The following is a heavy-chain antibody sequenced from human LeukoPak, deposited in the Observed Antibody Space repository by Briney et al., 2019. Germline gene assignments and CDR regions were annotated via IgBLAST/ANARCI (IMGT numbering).Heavy chain of an antibody. Sequence: ASVKVSCKASGGTFSSYAISWVRQAPGQGLEWMGGIVVGSGNTNYAQKFQERVSITRDMSTSTAYMELSSLRSEDTAMYYCAADVGVGASVSWGLGTLVTVSS. CDR1: GGTFSSYA. V-gene: IGHV1-58*02. CDR3: AADVGVGASVS. J-gene: IGHJ4*02. CDR2: IVVGSGNT. D-gene: IGHD1-26*01.